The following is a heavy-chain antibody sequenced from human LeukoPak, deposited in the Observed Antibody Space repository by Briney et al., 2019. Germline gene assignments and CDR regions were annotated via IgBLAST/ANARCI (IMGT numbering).Heavy chain of an antibody. V-gene: IGHV3-21*01. J-gene: IGHJ4*02. D-gene: IGHD6-19*01. CDR1: GFSFSTYS. CDR2: ISSGGRYV. CDR3: TRDVRDEYTSGWYPIGY. Sequence: GGSLRLSCAASGFSFSTYSMNWVRQAPGKGLEWVSSISSGGRYVYYADSVKGRFTISRANAKNSLYLQMNSLRAEDTAVYYCTRDVRDEYTSGWYPIGYWGQGTLVTVSS.